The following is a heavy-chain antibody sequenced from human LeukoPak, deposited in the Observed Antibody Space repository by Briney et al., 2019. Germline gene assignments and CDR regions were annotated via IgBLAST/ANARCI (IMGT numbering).Heavy chain of an antibody. D-gene: IGHD3-22*01. J-gene: IGHJ4*02. CDR3: ARDHDSSGYYYDY. V-gene: IGHV4-59*01. Sequence: PETLSLTCTVSGGSISSYYWSWIRQPPGKGLEWIGYIYYSGSTNYNPSLKSRVTISLDTSKNQFSLKLSSVTAADTAVYYCARDHDSSGYYYDYWGQGTLVTVSS. CDR1: GGSISSYY. CDR2: IYYSGST.